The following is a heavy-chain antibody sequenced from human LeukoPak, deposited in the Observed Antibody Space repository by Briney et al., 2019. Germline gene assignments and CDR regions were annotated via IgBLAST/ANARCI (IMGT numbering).Heavy chain of an antibody. Sequence: PGGSLRLSCAASGFTFSSYAMSWVRQAPGKGLEWVSAISGSGGSTHYADSVKGRFTISRDNSKNTLYLQMNSLRAEDTAVYYCAEICGGDCYTFEDWGQGTLVTVSS. CDR1: GFTFSSYA. CDR2: ISGSGGST. V-gene: IGHV3-23*01. CDR3: AEICGGDCYTFED. D-gene: IGHD2-21*02. J-gene: IGHJ4*02.